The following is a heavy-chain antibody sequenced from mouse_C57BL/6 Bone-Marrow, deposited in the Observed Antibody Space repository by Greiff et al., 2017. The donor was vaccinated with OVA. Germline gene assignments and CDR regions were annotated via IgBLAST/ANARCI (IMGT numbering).Heavy chain of an antibody. J-gene: IGHJ1*03. CDR1: GFTFSDYY. CDR2: ISTGGGST. D-gene: IGHD2-2*01. V-gene: IGHV5-12*01. Sequence: EVKLVESGGGLVQPGGSLKLSCAASGFTFSDYYMYWVRQTPEQRLEWVAYISTGGGSTYYPDTVKGRFTISRDNAKNTLYLQMSRLQSEDTAMYYCARHGLRRHVDVWGTGTTVTVSS. CDR3: ARHGLRRHVDV.